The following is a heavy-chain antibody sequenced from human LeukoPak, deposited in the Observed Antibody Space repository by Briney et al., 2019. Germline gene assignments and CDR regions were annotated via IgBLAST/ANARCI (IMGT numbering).Heavy chain of an antibody. J-gene: IGHJ4*02. CDR1: GYTFTSYY. CDR2: INPSGGST. D-gene: IGHD3-16*02. V-gene: IGHV1-46*01. CDR3: ARAAGLRLGELSPDY. Sequence: GASVKVSCKASGYTFTSYYMHWVRQAPGQGLEWMGIINPSGGSTSYAQKFQGRVTMTRDTSTSTVYMELSSLRSEDTAVYYCARAAGLRLGELSPDYWGQGTLVTVSS.